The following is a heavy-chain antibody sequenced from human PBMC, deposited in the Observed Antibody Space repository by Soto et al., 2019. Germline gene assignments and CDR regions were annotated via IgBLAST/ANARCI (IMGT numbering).Heavy chain of an antibody. CDR1: GGSISSGGYY. J-gene: IGHJ3*01. CDR3: ARGPRGFRLGELSLPERF. Sequence: QVQLQESGPGLVKPSQTLSLTCTVSGGSISSGGYYWSWIRQPPGKGLEWIGYIYYCGSTYYNPSLKSRVTISVDTSNNQFSLKLSSVTAADTAVYYCARGPRGFRLGELSLPERFWGQGTMVTVSS. CDR2: IYYCGST. V-gene: IGHV4-31*03. D-gene: IGHD3-16*02.